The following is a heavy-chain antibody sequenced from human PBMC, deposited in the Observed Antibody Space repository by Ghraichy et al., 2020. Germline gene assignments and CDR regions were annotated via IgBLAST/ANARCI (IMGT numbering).Heavy chain of an antibody. V-gene: IGHV4-59*01. CDR1: GGSISSYY. Sequence: PSLTCTVSGGSISSYYWSWIRQPPGKGLEWIGYIYYSGSTNYNPSLKSRVTISVDTSKNQFSLKLSSVTAADTAVYYCARSRSNSGGLSGDYWGQGTLVTVSS. CDR2: IYYSGST. J-gene: IGHJ4*02. D-gene: IGHD3-16*02. CDR3: ARSRSNSGGLSGDY.